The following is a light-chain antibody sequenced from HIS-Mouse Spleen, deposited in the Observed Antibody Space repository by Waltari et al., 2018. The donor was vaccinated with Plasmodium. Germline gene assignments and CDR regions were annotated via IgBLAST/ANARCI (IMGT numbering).Light chain of an antibody. CDR2: EGI. V-gene: IGLV2-23*01. J-gene: IGLJ3*02. Sequence: QSALTPPASVSGSPGPSIPISCTGPSSDVGSYNLVSLYQQHPGKAPKLMRYEGIKRPSGVSNRFSGSKSGNTASLTISGLQAEDEADYYCCSYAGSSTWVFGGGTKLTVL. CDR1: SSDVGSYNL. CDR3: CSYAGSSTWV.